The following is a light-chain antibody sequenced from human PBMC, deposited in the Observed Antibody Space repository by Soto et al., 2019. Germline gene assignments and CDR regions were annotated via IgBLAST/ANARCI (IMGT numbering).Light chain of an antibody. Sequence: QSALTQPPSASGSPGQSVTISCTGTSSDVGAYNYVSWYQQYPGKVPRLMIYEVNKRPSGVPDRFSGSKSGNTASLTVSGLQAEDAADSYCTSYAGGNNVFGTGTKLTVL. CDR2: EVN. V-gene: IGLV2-8*01. CDR3: TSYAGGNNV. J-gene: IGLJ1*01. CDR1: SSDVGAYNY.